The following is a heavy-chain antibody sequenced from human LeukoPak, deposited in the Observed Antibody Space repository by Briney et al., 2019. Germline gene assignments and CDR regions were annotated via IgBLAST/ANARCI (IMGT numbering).Heavy chain of an antibody. CDR3: ARSSRSSGANWFDP. V-gene: IGHV3-64*01. CDR2: ISSDGGST. CDR1: EFTFSLYA. D-gene: IGHD6-6*01. Sequence: GGSLRLSCAASEFTFSLYAMHWVRQAPGKGLEYVSAISSDGGSTYYGNSVKGRFTISRDNSKNTLYLQMGSLRTEDTAVYYCARSSRSSGANWFDPWGQGTLVTVSS. J-gene: IGHJ5*02.